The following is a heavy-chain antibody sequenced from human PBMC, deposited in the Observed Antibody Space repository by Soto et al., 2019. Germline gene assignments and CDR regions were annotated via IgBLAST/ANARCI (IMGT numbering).Heavy chain of an antibody. CDR3: ARDFIDPGLSFYYDSSGYPYYYGMDV. Sequence: GGSLRLSCAASGFTFSSYSMNWVRQAPGKGLEWVSSISSSSSYIYYADSVKGRFTISRENAKNSLYLQMNSLRAEDTAVYYCARDFIDPGLSFYYDSSGYPYYYGMDVWGQGTTVTVSS. V-gene: IGHV3-21*01. CDR1: GFTFSSYS. CDR2: ISSSSSYI. J-gene: IGHJ6*02. D-gene: IGHD3-22*01.